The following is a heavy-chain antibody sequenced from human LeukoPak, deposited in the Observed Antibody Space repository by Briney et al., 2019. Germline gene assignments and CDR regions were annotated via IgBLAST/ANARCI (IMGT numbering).Heavy chain of an antibody. J-gene: IGHJ4*01. CDR2: ISSSSSTI. V-gene: IGHV3-48*02. CDR3: ARGASRGFDY. Sequence: GGSLRLSCAASGITFSTYSMNWVRQPPGKGLEWVSYISSSSSTIYYADSVKGRFTISRDNAKNSLYLQINSLRDEDTAVFYCARGASRGFDYWGHGTLVTVSS. D-gene: IGHD5-24*01. CDR1: GITFSTYS.